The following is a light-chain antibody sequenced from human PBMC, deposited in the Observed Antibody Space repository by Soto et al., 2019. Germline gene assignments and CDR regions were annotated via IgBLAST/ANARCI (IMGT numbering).Light chain of an antibody. CDR2: SHN. CDR3: AAWDDSLNAVV. CDR1: TSNIGSNI. V-gene: IGLV1-44*01. J-gene: IGLJ2*01. Sequence: QSVLTQPPSASGTPGQRVTISCSGSTSNIGSNIVNWYQVLPGTAPKLLIYSHNQRPSAVPDRFSGSMSGTSASLAISGLQSEDEADYYCAAWDDSLNAVVFGGGTKLTVL.